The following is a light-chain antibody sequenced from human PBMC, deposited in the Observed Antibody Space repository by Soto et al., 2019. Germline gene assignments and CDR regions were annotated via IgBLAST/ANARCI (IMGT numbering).Light chain of an antibody. J-gene: IGKJ4*01. V-gene: IGKV3D-15*01. CDR3: HQYNIWPPLI. Sequence: EIVMTQFPATLSVSPGEAATLSCRASQSVRRNLAWYQQKPGQAPRLLIHGASSRATGIPARFSGSGSGTEFTLTISSLQSEDFAVYYCHQYNIWPPLIFGGGTKVEIK. CDR1: QSVRRN. CDR2: GAS.